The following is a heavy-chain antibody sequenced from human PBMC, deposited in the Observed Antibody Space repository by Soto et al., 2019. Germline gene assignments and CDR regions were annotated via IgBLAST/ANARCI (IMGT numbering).Heavy chain of an antibody. D-gene: IGHD3-10*01. Sequence: EVQLVESGGGLVKPGWSLRLSCADSGFTFSNAWMSWVRQAPGKGLEWVGRIKSKTDGGTTDYAAPVKGRFTISRDDSKNTLYVQMNSLKTEDTAVYYCTTEPRFGDIGYWGQGTLVTVSS. V-gene: IGHV3-15*01. CDR3: TTEPRFGDIGY. J-gene: IGHJ4*02. CDR2: IKSKTDGGTT. CDR1: GFTFSNAW.